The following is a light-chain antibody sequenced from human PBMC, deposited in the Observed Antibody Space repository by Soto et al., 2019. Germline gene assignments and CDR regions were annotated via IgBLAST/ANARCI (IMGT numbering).Light chain of an antibody. CDR3: QQYGSSPWT. J-gene: IGKJ1*01. CDR1: QRVSTSY. V-gene: IGKV3-20*01. Sequence: EIVLTQSPGTLSLSPGERPTLSCRASQRVSTSYLAGYQQNPGQPPRLLIYGASGRDTGIPHRFSGSGSGTELSLSITSLETEDFAVYYCQQYGSSPWTFGQGPKVEIK. CDR2: GAS.